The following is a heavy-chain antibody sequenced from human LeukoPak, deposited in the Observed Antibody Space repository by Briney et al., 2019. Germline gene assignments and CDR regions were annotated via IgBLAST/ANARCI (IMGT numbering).Heavy chain of an antibody. Sequence: SETLSLTCTVSGGSITSYYWSWLRQPPGKGLEWIGYIFYSGSTNYNPSLRSRVTISVDTSKNQFSLKLTSVTAADTAVYYCARESHGPSGNGTLFDYWGQGTLVTVSS. J-gene: IGHJ4*02. CDR2: IFYSGST. CDR3: ARESHGPSGNGTLFDY. CDR1: GGSITSYY. V-gene: IGHV4-59*01. D-gene: IGHD3-3*01.